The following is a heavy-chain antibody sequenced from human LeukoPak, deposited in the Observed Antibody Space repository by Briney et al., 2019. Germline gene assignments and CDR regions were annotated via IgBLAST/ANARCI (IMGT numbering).Heavy chain of an antibody. Sequence: NPSETLSLTCTVSGDSISSYYWSWIRQPPGKGLEWIGYIYYSGSTNYNPSLKSRVTISVDTSKNQFSLKLSSVTAADTAVYYCARVAPNYDFWSGYSYYMDVWGKGTTVTVSS. J-gene: IGHJ6*03. CDR3: ARVAPNYDFWSGYSYYMDV. D-gene: IGHD3-3*01. CDR2: IYYSGST. CDR1: GDSISSYY. V-gene: IGHV4-59*01.